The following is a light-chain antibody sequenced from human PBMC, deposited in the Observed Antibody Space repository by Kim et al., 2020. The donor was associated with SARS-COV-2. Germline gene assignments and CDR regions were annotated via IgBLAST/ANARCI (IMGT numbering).Light chain of an antibody. V-gene: IGLV2-14*01. CDR3: SSYTSSSTVL. Sequence: QSALTQPASVSGSPGQSITISCTGTSSDVGGYNYVSWYHQHPGKAPKLMIFDVSKRPSGVSNRFSGSKSGNTASLTISGLQAEDEADYYCSSYTSSSTVLFGGGTQLTVL. CDR1: SSDVGGYNY. CDR2: DVS. J-gene: IGLJ2*01.